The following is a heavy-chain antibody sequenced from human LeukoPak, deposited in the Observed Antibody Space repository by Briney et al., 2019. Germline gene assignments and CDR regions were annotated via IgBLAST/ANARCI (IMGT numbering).Heavy chain of an antibody. V-gene: IGHV3-53*01. CDR1: GFIVSNNY. CDR2: IYSGGST. Sequence: PGGSLRLSCAASGFIVSNNYMSWVRQAPGKGLEWVSLIYSGGSTYYADSVKGRFTISRDNSKNTLYLQMNSLKAEDTAVYYCARGGLYYYDSSGYIDYWGQGTLVTVSS. J-gene: IGHJ4*02. CDR3: ARGGLYYYDSSGYIDY. D-gene: IGHD3-22*01.